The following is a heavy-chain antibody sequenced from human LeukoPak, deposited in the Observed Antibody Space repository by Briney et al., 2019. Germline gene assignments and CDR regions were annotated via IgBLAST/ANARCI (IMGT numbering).Heavy chain of an antibody. CDR1: GGSISSYY. V-gene: IGHV4-4*07. CDR2: IYASGNT. Sequence: SETLSLTCTVSGGSISSYYWSWIRQPAGKGLEWIGRIYASGNTNYNPSLKSRVTISVDTSKNQFSLKLSSVTAADTAVYYCARHLATAGTGFDYWGQGTLVTVSS. D-gene: IGHD6-13*01. CDR3: ARHLATAGTGFDY. J-gene: IGHJ4*02.